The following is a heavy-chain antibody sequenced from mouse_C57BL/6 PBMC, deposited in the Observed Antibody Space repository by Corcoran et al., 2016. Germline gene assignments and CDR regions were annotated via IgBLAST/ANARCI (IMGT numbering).Heavy chain of an antibody. D-gene: IGHD1-1*01. J-gene: IGHJ4*01. Sequence: QIPLVQSGPELKKPGETVKISCKASGYTFTTYGMSWVKQAPGKGLKWMGWINTYSGVPTYADDFKGRFAFSLETSASTAYLQINNLKNEDTATYFCARGSSYAMDYWGQGTSVTVSS. CDR2: INTYSGVP. V-gene: IGHV9-3*01. CDR3: ARGSSYAMDY. CDR1: GYTFTTYG.